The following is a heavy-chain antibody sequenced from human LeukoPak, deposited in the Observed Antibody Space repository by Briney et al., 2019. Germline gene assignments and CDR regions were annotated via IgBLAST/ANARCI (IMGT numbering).Heavy chain of an antibody. Sequence: SETLSLTCTVSGGSISSYYWSWIRQPPGKGLEWIGYIYYSGSTNYNPSLKSRVTISVDTSKNQFSLKLSSVTAADTAVYYCARVHYCSGGSCYYFDYWGQGTLVTVSS. D-gene: IGHD2-15*01. V-gene: IGHV4-59*01. J-gene: IGHJ4*02. CDR3: ARVHYCSGGSCYYFDY. CDR1: GGSISSYY. CDR2: IYYSGST.